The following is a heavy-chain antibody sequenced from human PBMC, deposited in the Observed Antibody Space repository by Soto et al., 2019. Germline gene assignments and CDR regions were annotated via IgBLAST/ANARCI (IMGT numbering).Heavy chain of an antibody. V-gene: IGHV1-18*01. D-gene: IGHD3-10*02. Sequence: ASVKVSCTASGYTFTSYGISWVRQAPGQGLEWMGWISAYNGNTNYAQKLQGRVTMTTDTSTSTAYMELRSLRSDDTAVYYCASVRSPHYARAFDIWGQGTMVTVSS. CDR2: ISAYNGNT. CDR3: ASVRSPHYARAFDI. CDR1: GYTFTSYG. J-gene: IGHJ3*02.